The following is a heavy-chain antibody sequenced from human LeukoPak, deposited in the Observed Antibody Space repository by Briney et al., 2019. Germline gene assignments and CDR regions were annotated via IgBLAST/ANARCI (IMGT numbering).Heavy chain of an antibody. CDR2: ISGSGGST. V-gene: IGHV3-23*01. J-gene: IGHJ6*02. CDR1: GFTFSSYA. D-gene: IGHD2-2*01. Sequence: PRASLRLSCAASGFTFSSYAMSWVRQAPGKGLEWVSAISGSGGSTYYADSVKGRFTTSRDNSKNALYLQMNSLRAEDTAVYYCAKGLVPAARYGMDVWGQGTTVTVSS. CDR3: AKGLVPAARYGMDV.